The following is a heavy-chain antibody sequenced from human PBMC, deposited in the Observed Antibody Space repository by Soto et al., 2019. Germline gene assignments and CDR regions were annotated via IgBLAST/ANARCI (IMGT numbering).Heavy chain of an antibody. Sequence: EVQLVETGGGLIQPGGSLRLSCAASGFTVSSNYMRWVRQAPGKGLEWVSVIYSGGSTYYADYVKGRFTISRDNSKNTLYLQMNSLRAEDTAVYYCARVEGSSGYYGMDVWGQGTTVTVSS. D-gene: IGHD6-6*01. J-gene: IGHJ6*02. CDR2: IYSGGST. V-gene: IGHV3-53*02. CDR1: GFTVSSNY. CDR3: ARVEGSSGYYGMDV.